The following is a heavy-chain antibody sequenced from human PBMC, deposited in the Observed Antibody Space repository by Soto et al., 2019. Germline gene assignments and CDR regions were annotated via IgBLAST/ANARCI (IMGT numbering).Heavy chain of an antibody. V-gene: IGHV3-15*01. CDR3: TTRVGPLQHRVHGKEDI. CDR1: GFTFSNAW. Sequence: PGGSLRLSCAASGFTFSNAWMSWVRQAPGKGLEWVGRIKSKTDGGTTDYAASVKGRFTISRYYSKNTLYLQMNSLKTEDTAVYYCTTRVGPLQHRVHGKEDIWGQGTMVTVSS. D-gene: IGHD1-26*01. J-gene: IGHJ3*02. CDR2: IKSKTDGGTT.